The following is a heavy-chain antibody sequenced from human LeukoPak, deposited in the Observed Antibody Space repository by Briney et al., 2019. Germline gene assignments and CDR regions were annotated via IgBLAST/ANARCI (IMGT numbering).Heavy chain of an antibody. V-gene: IGHV4-59*01. CDR1: GGSISSYY. D-gene: IGHD3-10*01. Sequence: SETLSLTCTVSGGSISSYYWSWIRQPPGKGLEWIGYIYYSGSTNYNPSLKSRVTISVDTSKNQFSLKLSSVTAADTAVYYYARAPVLWFGESRKYYFDYWGQGTLVTVSS. CDR3: ARAPVLWFGESRKYYFDY. CDR2: IYYSGST. J-gene: IGHJ4*02.